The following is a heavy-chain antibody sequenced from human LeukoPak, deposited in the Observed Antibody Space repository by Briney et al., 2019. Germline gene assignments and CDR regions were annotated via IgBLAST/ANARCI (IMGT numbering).Heavy chain of an antibody. CDR1: GGTFSSYA. V-gene: IGHV1-69*04. J-gene: IGHJ4*02. CDR3: AGEGGWSPWYFDY. CDR2: IIPILGIA. D-gene: IGHD6-19*01. Sequence: GASVKVSCKASGGTFSSYAISWVRQAPGQGLEWMGRIIPILGIANYAQKFQGRVTITADKSTSTAYMELSSLRSEDTAVYYCAGEGGWSPWYFDYWGQGTLVTVSS.